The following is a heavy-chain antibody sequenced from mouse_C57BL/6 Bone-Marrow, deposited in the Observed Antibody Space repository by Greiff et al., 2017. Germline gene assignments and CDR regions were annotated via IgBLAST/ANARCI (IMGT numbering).Heavy chain of an antibody. CDR2: IYPVSGST. CDR1: GYTFTSCW. CDR3: ARPYYSNYWYFDV. V-gene: IGHV1-55*01. D-gene: IGHD2-5*01. Sequence: QVQLQQPGAELVKPGASVKMSCKASGYTFTSCWITWVKQRPGQGLEWIGDIYPVSGSTNYNEKFKSKATLTVDTSSSTAYMQLSSLTSEDSAVYYCARPYYSNYWYFDVWGTGTTVTVSS. J-gene: IGHJ1*03.